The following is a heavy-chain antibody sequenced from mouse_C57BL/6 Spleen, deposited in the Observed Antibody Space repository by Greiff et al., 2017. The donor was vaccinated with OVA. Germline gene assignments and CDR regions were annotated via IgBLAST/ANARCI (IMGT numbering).Heavy chain of an antibody. J-gene: IGHJ4*01. CDR3: ARRMPHYAMDY. CDR1: GYAFSSYW. CDR2: IYPGDGDT. V-gene: IGHV1-80*01. Sequence: QVQLQQSGAELVKPGASVKISCKASGYAFSSYWMNWVKQRPGKGLEWIGQIYPGDGDTNYNGKFEGKATLTADKSSSTAYMQLSSLTSEDSAVYFCARRMPHYAMDYWGQGTSVTVSS.